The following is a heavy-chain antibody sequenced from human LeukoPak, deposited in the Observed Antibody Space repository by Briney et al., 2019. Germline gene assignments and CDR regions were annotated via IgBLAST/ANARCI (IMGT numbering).Heavy chain of an antibody. D-gene: IGHD4-17*01. CDR1: GFTVSGTY. V-gene: IGHV3-53*01. CDR3: AREGGTDYGDYLWY. J-gene: IGHJ4*02. Sequence: GGSLRLSCAASGFTVSGTYMSWVRQAPGKGLEWVSVIYSAGDTFSADSVKGRFTISRDNSKNTVYLQMNSLRAEDTAVYYCAREGGTDYGDYLWYWGQGTLVTVSS. CDR2: IYSAGDT.